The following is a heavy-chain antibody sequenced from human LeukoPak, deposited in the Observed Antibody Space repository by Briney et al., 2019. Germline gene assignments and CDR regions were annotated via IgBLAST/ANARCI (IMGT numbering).Heavy chain of an antibody. D-gene: IGHD2-8*01. CDR1: GFTFSSYG. V-gene: IGHV3-30*18. J-gene: IGHJ4*02. Sequence: GGSLRLSCAASGFTFSSYGMHWVRQAPGKGLEWVAVISYDGSNKYYADSVKGRFTISRDNSKNTLYLQMNSLRAEDTAVYYCAKDVLCTNGVCYPTFDYWGQGTLVTVSS. CDR3: AKDVLCTNGVCYPTFDY. CDR2: ISYDGSNK.